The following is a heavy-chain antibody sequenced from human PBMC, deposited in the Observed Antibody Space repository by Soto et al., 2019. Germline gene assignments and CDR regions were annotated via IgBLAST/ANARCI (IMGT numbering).Heavy chain of an antibody. Sequence: PGGSLRLSCAASGFTFSSYAMSWVRQAPGKGLEWVSAISGSGGSTYYADSVKGRFTISRDNSKNTLYLQMNSLRAEDTAVYYCAKDRGEVYDYIWGSYGYPGGGKDLFAIWGKGKRVT. V-gene: IGHV3-23*01. CDR3: AKDRGEVYDYIWGSYGYPGGGKDLFAI. CDR1: GFTFSSYA. J-gene: IGHJ3*02. D-gene: IGHD3-16*01. CDR2: ISGSGGST.